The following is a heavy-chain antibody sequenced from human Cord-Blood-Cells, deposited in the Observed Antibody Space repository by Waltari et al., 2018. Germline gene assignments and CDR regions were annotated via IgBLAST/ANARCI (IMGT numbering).Heavy chain of an antibody. CDR3: ARVDYYGSGSYRGEKVLDY. CDR1: GGSFSGYY. J-gene: IGHJ4*02. D-gene: IGHD3-10*01. V-gene: IGHV4-34*01. CDR2: INNSGST. Sequence: QVQLQQWGAGLLKPSETLSLTCAVYGGSFSGYYWSWIRQPPGQGLEWIGEINNSGSTNYTPCLKSRVTISVDTSKNQFSLKLSSVTAADTAVYYCARVDYYGSGSYRGEKVLDYWGQGTLVTVSS.